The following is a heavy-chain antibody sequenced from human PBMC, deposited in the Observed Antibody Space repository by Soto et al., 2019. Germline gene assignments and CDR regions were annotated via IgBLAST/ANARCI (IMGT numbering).Heavy chain of an antibody. CDR1: GCSISSSSYY. J-gene: IGHJ5*02. Sequence: PSETLSLTCTFSGCSISSSSYYLGWIRQPPGKGLEWIGSIYYSGSTYYNPSLKSRVTISVDTSKNQFSLKLSSVTAADTAVYYCARLYNDYGDYLLKSCWFDPWGQGTLVTVSS. CDR3: ARLYNDYGDYLLKSCWFDP. D-gene: IGHD4-17*01. V-gene: IGHV4-39*01. CDR2: IYYSGST.